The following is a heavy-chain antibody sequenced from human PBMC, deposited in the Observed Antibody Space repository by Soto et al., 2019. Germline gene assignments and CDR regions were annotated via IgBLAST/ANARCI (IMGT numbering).Heavy chain of an antibody. V-gene: IGHV3-30*04. D-gene: IGHD3-10*01. CDR2: ISYDGSNK. CDR3: ARDGIAYYGSGSYYTH. CDR1: GFTFSSYA. Sequence: GGSLRLSCAASGFTFSSYAMHWVRQAPGKGLEWVAVISYDGSNKYYADSVKGRFTISRDNSKNTLYLQMNSLRAEDTAVYYCARDGIAYYGSGSYYTHWGQGTLVTVSS. J-gene: IGHJ4*02.